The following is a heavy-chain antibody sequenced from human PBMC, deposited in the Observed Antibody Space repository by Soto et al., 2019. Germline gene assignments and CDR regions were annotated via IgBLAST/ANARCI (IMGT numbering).Heavy chain of an antibody. D-gene: IGHD2-15*01. J-gene: IGHJ4*02. CDR2: ISGSGGST. CDR1: GFTFSSYA. V-gene: IGHV3-23*01. CDR3: AKEDIVVVVAASGAYFDY. Sequence: EVQLLESGGGLVQPGGSLRLSCAASGFTFSSYAMSWVRQAPGKGLEWVSAISGSGGSTYYADSVKGRFTISRDNSKNTLYLQMNSLRAEDTAVYYCAKEDIVVVVAASGAYFDYWGKGTLVTVSS.